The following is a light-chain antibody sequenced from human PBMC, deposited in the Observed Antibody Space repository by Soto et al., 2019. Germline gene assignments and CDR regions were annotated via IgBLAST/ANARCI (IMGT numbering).Light chain of an antibody. J-gene: IGKJ4*01. CDR2: AAS. Sequence: EIVLTQSPGTLSLSPGERATLSCRASQSVSSSFLAWYPQKTGQAPRRLIYAASSRATSIPDKVSGGGSGTAFTLTISRLAPEDVAVYYCHQYGSAPLAVGGGTKVEIK. CDR3: HQYGSAPLA. V-gene: IGKV3-20*01. CDR1: QSVSSSF.